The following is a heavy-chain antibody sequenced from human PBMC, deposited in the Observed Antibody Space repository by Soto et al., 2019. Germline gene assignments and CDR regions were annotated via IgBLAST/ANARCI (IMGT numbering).Heavy chain of an antibody. Sequence: QITLKESGPTLVKPTQTLTQTCTLSGFSLSTSGVDVGWIRRPPGKALEWLALIYWDDDKRYSPSLKSRLTITKDTSKNQVVLTMTNMDPVDTATYDCAHKRDGSGSYYKGYGMDVWGQGTTVTVSS. CDR2: IYWDDDK. CDR3: AHKRDGSGSYYKGYGMDV. J-gene: IGHJ6*02. V-gene: IGHV2-5*02. D-gene: IGHD3-10*01. CDR1: GFSLSTSGVD.